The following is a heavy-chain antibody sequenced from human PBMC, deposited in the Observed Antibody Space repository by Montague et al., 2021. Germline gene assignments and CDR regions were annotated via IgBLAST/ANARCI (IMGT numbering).Heavy chain of an antibody. Sequence: SETLSLTCTVSGGSISSSGYYLCCILRPPGRGLVWIVGIYYSGSTSYNPSLKSRVTISVDTSTNQFSLQLSAVTAADAAVYYCASHVIGNYGMDVWGQGTTVTVSS. CDR3: ASHVIGNYGMDV. V-gene: IGHV4-39*01. CDR1: GGSISSSGYY. CDR2: IYYSGST. J-gene: IGHJ6*02. D-gene: IGHD3-16*02.